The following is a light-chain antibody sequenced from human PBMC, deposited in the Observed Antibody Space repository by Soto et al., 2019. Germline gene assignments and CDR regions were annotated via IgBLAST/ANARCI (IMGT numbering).Light chain of an antibody. Sequence: EIFLTQSAAALSLSPGERATLSFGASQSVGRFLAWYQQKPGQAPRLLIYGASSRATGIPDKFSGSGSGTDFSLTISRLEPEDFAVYYCQHYDNSLLTFGGGTKVDTK. CDR3: QHYDNSLLT. CDR1: QSVGRF. CDR2: GAS. V-gene: IGKV3-20*01. J-gene: IGKJ4*01.